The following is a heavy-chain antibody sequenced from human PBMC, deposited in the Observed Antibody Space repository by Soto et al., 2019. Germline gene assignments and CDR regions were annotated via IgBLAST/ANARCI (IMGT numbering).Heavy chain of an antibody. CDR1: GFTFSTYW. V-gene: IGHV3-7*04. J-gene: IGHJ3*02. CDR2: IKPDGSEK. Sequence: PGGSLRLSCAASGFTFSTYWMSWVRRAPGKGLEWVANIKPDGSEKWYVDSVKGRFTISRDNAKNSLYLQMNSLRAEDTAVYYCARGDYYDTSGPFSDAFDIWGQGTMVTVSS. CDR3: ARGDYYDTSGPFSDAFDI. D-gene: IGHD3-22*01.